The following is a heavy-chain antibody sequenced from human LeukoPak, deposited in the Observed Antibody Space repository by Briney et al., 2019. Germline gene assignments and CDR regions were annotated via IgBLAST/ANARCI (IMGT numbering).Heavy chain of an antibody. J-gene: IGHJ4*02. D-gene: IGHD2-2*01. CDR1: GFTFGDHY. Sequence: GGSLRLSCAVSGFTFGDHYMDWVRQAPGKGLEWVSRTKNKANSYTTQYAASVKGRFTVSRDDSKNSLSLQMNNLETEDTAVYYCARDASASLDYWGQGTLVTVSS. CDR3: ARDASASLDY. V-gene: IGHV3-72*01. CDR2: TKNKANSYTT.